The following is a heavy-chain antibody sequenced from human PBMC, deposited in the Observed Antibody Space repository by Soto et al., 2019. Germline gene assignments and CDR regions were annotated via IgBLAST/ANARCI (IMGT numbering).Heavy chain of an antibody. CDR2: IYYSGST. CDR1: GGSISSYY. CDR3: ARERDQYYYDSSGGL. J-gene: IGHJ4*02. Sequence: SETLSLTCTVSGGSISSYYWSWIRQHPGKGLEWIGYIYYSGSTYYNPSLKSRVTISVDTSKNQFSLKLSSVTAADTAVYYCARERDQYYYDSSGGLWGQGTLVTVSS. V-gene: IGHV4-59*06. D-gene: IGHD3-22*01.